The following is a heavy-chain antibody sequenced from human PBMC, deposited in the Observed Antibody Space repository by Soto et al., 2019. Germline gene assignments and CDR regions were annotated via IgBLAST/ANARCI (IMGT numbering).Heavy chain of an antibody. V-gene: IGHV3-66*01. D-gene: IGHD1-26*01. CDR1: GFTVSSNY. CDR2: IYSGGST. J-gene: IGHJ5*02. Sequence: GGSLRLSCAASGFTVSSNYMSWVRQAPGKGLEWVSVIYSGGSTYYADSVKGRFTISRDNSKNTLYLQMNSLRAEDTAVYYCARESRSPGSYSGSHRGRFDPWGQGTLVTVSS. CDR3: ARESRSPGSYSGSHRGRFDP.